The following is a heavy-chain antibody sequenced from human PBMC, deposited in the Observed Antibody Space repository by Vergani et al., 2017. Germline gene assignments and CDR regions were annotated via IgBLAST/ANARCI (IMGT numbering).Heavy chain of an antibody. CDR2: ISGSGGST. D-gene: IGHD4-11*01. Sequence: EVQLLESGGGLVQPGGSLRLSCAASGFTFSSYAMSWVRQAPGKGREWISAISGSGGSTYYADSVKGLFTISRDNTKNTLYLQMNSLGSEDTVVYYCAKEVYSNYFRIGYWGQGTLVNGFS. J-gene: IGHJ4*01. CDR1: GFTFSSYA. CDR3: AKEVYSNYFRIGY. V-gene: IGHV3-23*01.